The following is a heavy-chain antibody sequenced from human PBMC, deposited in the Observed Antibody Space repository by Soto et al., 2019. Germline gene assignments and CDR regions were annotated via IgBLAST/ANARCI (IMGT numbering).Heavy chain of an antibody. Sequence: AASVQVSCKTSGYPFTDYFIHWVRQAPGQGLEWMGIISLYHHSTSYAQKFQGRLTVTANTTTTTVYIDLSSLTSEDSAVYWCARELYSCGGDCPYYMDYWGQGTLVTVPS. CDR1: GYPFTDYF. CDR2: ISLYHHST. CDR3: ARELYSCGGDCPYYMDY. V-gene: IGHV1-46*01. J-gene: IGHJ4*02. D-gene: IGHD2-21*02.